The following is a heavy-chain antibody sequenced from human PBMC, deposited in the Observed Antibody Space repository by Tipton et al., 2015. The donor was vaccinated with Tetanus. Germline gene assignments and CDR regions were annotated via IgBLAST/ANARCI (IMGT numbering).Heavy chain of an antibody. D-gene: IGHD3-16*01. V-gene: IGHV3-23*01. CDR1: GFTFNIFG. CDR2: ISRSGDNT. Sequence: SLRLSCAATGFTFNIFGMSWVRQAPGKGLEWVSGISRSGDNTFYADSVKGRFTISRDNSKNTLYLQMNSPRAEDTAIYYCAKEIRPNDSWGQGTLVTVSS. CDR3: AKEIRPNDS. J-gene: IGHJ4*02.